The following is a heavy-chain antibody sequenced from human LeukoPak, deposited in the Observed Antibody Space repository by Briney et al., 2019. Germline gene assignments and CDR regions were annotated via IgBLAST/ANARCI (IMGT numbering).Heavy chain of an antibody. CDR3: AKDRVPSYSSGWYNFDH. D-gene: IGHD6-19*01. CDR2: ISYDGSNK. CDR1: GCTFSSYA. Sequence: GRSLRLSCAASGCTFSSYAMHWVRQAPGKGLEWVAVISYDGSNKYYADSVKGRFTISRDNSKNTLDLQMNSLRAEDTAVYYCAKDRVPSYSSGWYNFDHWGQGTLITVSS. V-gene: IGHV3-30*18. J-gene: IGHJ4*02.